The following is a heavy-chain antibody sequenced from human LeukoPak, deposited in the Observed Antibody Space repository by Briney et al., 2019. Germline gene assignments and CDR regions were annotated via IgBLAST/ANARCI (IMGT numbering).Heavy chain of an antibody. D-gene: IGHD3-22*01. CDR2: IYHDGST. V-gene: IGHV4-4*02. CDR3: ASARRDSSGYYFGY. CDR1: GGSISSGNW. J-gene: IGHJ4*02. Sequence: SGTLSLTCAVSGGSISSGNWWSWVRQPPGEGLEWIGEIYHDGSTNYNPSLKSRVTISVDKSKNQFSLKLSSVTAADTAVYYCASARRDSSGYYFGYWGQGTLVTVSS.